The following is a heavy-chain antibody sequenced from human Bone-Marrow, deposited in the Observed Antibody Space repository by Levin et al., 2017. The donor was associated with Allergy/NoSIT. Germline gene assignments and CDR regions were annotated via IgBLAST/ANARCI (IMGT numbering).Heavy chain of an antibody. CDR1: GFSFYTYA. CDR3: ANRGGIWNDAGWDGDYYYFGMDV. Sequence: GGSLRLSCAASGFSFYTYAMSWVRQAPGKGLEWVSGISSRGGDRIYDADSVKGRFTISRDNSKSTLYLQMDTLRAEDTAEYYCANRGGIWNDAGWDGDYYYFGMDVWGQGTKVTVSS. V-gene: IGHV3-23*01. CDR2: ISSRGGDRI. J-gene: IGHJ6*02. D-gene: IGHD1-1*01.